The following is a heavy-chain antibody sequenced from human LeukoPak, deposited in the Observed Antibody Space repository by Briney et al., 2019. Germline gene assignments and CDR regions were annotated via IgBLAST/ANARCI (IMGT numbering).Heavy chain of an antibody. J-gene: IGHJ6*03. CDR2: IIPIFGTA. CDR3: AMLTTVKYYYYYYMDV. CDR1: GGTFSSYA. V-gene: IGHV1-69*06. D-gene: IGHD4-17*01. Sequence: GASVKVSCKASGGTFSSYAISWVRQAPGQGLEWMGGIIPIFGTANYAQKFQGRVTITADKSTSTAYMELSSLRSEDTAVYYCAMLTTVKYYYYYYMDVWGKGTTVTVSS.